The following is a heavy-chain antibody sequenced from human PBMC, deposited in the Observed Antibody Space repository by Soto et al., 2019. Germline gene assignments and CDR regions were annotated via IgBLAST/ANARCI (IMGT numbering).Heavy chain of an antibody. CDR3: AKRSALFGVIDF. D-gene: IGHD3-3*01. CDR1: GFIFSTYA. V-gene: IGHV3-23*01. Sequence: GGSLRLSCAASGFIFSTYAMGWVRQAPGKGLEWVSVISGSGDKSYYTDSVKGRFTMSRDNSKNALYLQMNNLRAEDTALYYCAKRSALFGVIDFWGRGSLVTVSS. CDR2: ISGSGDKS. J-gene: IGHJ4*02.